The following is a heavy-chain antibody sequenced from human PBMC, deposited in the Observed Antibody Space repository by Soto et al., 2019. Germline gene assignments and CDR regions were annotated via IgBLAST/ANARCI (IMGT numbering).Heavy chain of an antibody. J-gene: IGHJ4*02. D-gene: IGHD3-22*01. V-gene: IGHV3-48*02. CDR2: ISSSSSTI. CDR1: GFTFSSYS. Sequence: PGWSLRLSCAASGFTFSSYSMNWVRQAPGKGLEWVSYISSSSSTIYYADSVKGRFTISRDNAKNSLYLQMNSLRDEDTAVYYCARGLYYYDSRGYWGYWGQGTLVTVSS. CDR3: ARGLYYYDSRGYWGY.